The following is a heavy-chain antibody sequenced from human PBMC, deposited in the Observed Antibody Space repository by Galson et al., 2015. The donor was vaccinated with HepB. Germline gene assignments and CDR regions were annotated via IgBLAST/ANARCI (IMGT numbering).Heavy chain of an antibody. V-gene: IGHV3-23*01. Sequence: SLRLSCAVAGFTFNNYAMSWVRQAPGKGLEWVSGISGTGGTIYHADSVKGRFTVSRDNSKNTLYLRMNSLRGEDTAIYYCAKADDILTGYNYFDSWGQGSLVTVSS. CDR3: AKADDILTGYNYFDS. D-gene: IGHD3-9*01. CDR1: GFTFNNYA. CDR2: ISGTGGTI. J-gene: IGHJ4*02.